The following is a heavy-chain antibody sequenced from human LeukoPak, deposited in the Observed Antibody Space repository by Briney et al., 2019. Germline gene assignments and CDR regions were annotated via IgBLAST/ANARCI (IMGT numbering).Heavy chain of an antibody. V-gene: IGHV5-51*01. J-gene: IGHJ4*02. CDR3: ARASRDGYNQNFDH. CDR2: IYPGGSET. Sequence: GESLKISCKCLGYSFSSYWNAWVRQRPGKGLEWMGIIYPGGSETRYDPSFQGQVTISADRSTSTAYLQWSSLRASDTAMYYCARASRDGYNQNFDHWGQGTLVTVSS. CDR1: GYSFSSYW. D-gene: IGHD5-24*01.